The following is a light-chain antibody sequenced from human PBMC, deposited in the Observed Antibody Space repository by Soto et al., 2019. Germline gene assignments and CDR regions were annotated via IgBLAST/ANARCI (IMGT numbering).Light chain of an antibody. J-gene: IGKJ3*01. CDR3: QQHSNSPFT. CDR1: QSVTSSY. Sequence: EVVLTQSPGTLSLSPGERATLSCRTSQSVTSSYLAWYQQKPGQAPRLLIYGASTRATGIPDRFFASGSGTDFTLTISRLEPEDFAVYYCQQHSNSPFTFGPGTKVDLK. V-gene: IGKV3-20*01. CDR2: GAS.